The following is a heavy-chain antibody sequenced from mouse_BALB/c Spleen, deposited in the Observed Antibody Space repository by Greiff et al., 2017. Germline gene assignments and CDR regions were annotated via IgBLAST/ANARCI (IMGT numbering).Heavy chain of an antibody. CDR3: ARRDYYGSSWFAY. J-gene: IGHJ3*01. CDR1: GFTFSSFG. D-gene: IGHD1-1*01. Sequence: EVQLVESGGGLVQPGGSRKLSCAASGFTFSSFGMHWVRQAPEKGLEWVAYISSGSSTIYYADTVKGRFTISRDNPKNTLFLQMTSLRSEDTAMYYCARRDYYGSSWFAYWGQGTLVTVSA. CDR2: ISSGSSTI. V-gene: IGHV5-17*02.